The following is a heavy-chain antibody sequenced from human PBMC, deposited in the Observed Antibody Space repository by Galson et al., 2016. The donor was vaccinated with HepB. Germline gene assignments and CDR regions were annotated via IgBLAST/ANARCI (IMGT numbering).Heavy chain of an antibody. D-gene: IGHD6-13*01. CDR3: AKGRSAIAAAGLNY. Sequence: SLRLSCAASGFTFSNYWMHWVRQAPGKGLVWVSRIHSDGSTTSYADSVKGRFTVSRDNAKNTLYMQMNSLRAEDTAVYYCAKGRSAIAAAGLNYWGQGTLITVSS. CDR2: IHSDGSTT. J-gene: IGHJ4*02. CDR1: GFTFSNYW. V-gene: IGHV3-74*01.